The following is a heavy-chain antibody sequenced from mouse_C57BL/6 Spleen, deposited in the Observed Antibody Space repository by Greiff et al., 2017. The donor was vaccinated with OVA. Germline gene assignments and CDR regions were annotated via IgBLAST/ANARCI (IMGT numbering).Heavy chain of an antibody. CDR3: TRRVGTKFDY. J-gene: IGHJ2*01. Sequence: VQLQQSGAELVRPGASVTLSCKASGYTFTDYEMHWVKQTPVHGLEWIGAIDPETGGTAYNQKFKGKAILTADKSSSTAYMELRSLTSEDSAVDYCTRRVGTKFDYWGQGTTLTVSS. CDR2: IDPETGGT. CDR1: GYTFTDYE. D-gene: IGHD4-1*01. V-gene: IGHV1-15*01.